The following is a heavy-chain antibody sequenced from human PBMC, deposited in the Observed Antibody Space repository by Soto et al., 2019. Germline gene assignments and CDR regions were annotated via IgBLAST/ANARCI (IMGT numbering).Heavy chain of an antibody. J-gene: IGHJ3*02. V-gene: IGHV4-31*03. CDR2: IYYSGST. CDR3: ASEAMIVVLGAFDI. Sequence: SETLSLTCTVSGGSISSGGYYWSWIRQHPGKGLEWIGYIYYSGSTYYNPSLKSRVTISVDTSKNQFSLKLSSVTAADTAVYYCASEAMIVVLGAFDIWGQGTMVIVSS. CDR1: GGSISSGGYY. D-gene: IGHD3-22*01.